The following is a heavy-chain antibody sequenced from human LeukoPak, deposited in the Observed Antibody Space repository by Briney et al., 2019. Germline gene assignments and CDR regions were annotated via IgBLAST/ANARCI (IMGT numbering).Heavy chain of an antibody. V-gene: IGHV1-18*01. CDR2: ISAYNGNT. CDR1: GYTFTSYA. CDR3: ARDGRNYYYYYMDV. D-gene: IGHD2-15*01. Sequence: ASVKVSCKASGYTFTSYAMHWVRQAPGQRLEWMGWISAYNGNTNYAQKLQGRVTMTTDTSTSTAYMELRSLRSDDTAVYYCARDGRNYYYYYMDVWGKGTMVTVSS. J-gene: IGHJ6*03.